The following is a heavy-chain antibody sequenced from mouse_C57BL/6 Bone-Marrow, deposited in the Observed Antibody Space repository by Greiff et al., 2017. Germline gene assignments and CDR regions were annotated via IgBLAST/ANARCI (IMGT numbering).Heavy chain of an antibody. D-gene: IGHD1-1*01. CDR3: ARSSYVGYFDV. V-gene: IGHV1-64*01. CDR2: FHPNSGST. J-gene: IGHJ1*03. CDR1: GYTFPSYW. Sequence: LQQPGAELVKPGASVTLSCKASGYTFPSYWMHWVKQRPGQGLEWIGMFHPNSGSTNYNEKFKSKATLTVDKSSSTAYMQLSSLTSEDSAVYYCARSSYVGYFDVWGTGTTVTVSS.